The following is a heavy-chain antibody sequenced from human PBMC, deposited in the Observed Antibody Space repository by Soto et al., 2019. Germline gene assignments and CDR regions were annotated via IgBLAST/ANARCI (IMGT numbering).Heavy chain of an antibody. J-gene: IGHJ5*02. CDR2: IYWDDDK. D-gene: IGHD7-27*01. V-gene: IGHV2-5*02. CDR3: ARYYLRDWGISYNWFDP. CDR1: GFSLSTSGVG. Sequence: SGPTLVNPTQTLTLTCTFSGFSLSTSGVGVGWIRQPPGKALEWLALIYWDDDKRYSPSLKSRLTITKDTSKNQVVLTMTNMDPVDTATYYCARYYLRDWGISYNWFDPWGQGTPVTVS.